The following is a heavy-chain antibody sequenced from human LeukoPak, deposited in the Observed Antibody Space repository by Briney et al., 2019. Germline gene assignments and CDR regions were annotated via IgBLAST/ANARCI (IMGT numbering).Heavy chain of an antibody. Sequence: SETLSLTCAVSGGSISSSKRWSWVRQPPGKGLEWIGEIYHSGSTNYNPSLKSRVTISVDKSKNQFSLKLSSVTAADTAVYYCARVYSSSRFDPWGQGTLVTVSS. V-gene: IGHV4-4*02. J-gene: IGHJ5*02. D-gene: IGHD6-13*01. CDR3: ARVYSSSRFDP. CDR1: GGSISSSKR. CDR2: IYHSGST.